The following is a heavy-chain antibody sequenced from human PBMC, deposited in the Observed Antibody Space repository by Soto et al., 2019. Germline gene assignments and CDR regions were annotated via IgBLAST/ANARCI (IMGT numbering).Heavy chain of an antibody. D-gene: IGHD1-26*01. Sequence: QLQLQESGPGLVKPSETLSLTCTVSGGSISSSSYYWGWIRQPPGKGLEWIGSIYYSGSTYYNPSLKSRVTISVDTSKNQFSLKLSSVTAADTAVYYCARHLRLGGGSCNHIVGATTCLGHFDYWGQGTLVTVSS. J-gene: IGHJ4*02. CDR3: ARHLRLGGGSCNHIVGATTCLGHFDY. V-gene: IGHV4-39*01. CDR2: IYYSGST. CDR1: GGSISSSSYY.